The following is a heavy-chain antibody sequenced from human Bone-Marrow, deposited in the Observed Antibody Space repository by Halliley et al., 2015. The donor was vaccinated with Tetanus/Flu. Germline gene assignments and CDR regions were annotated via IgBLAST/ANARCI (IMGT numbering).Heavy chain of an antibody. Sequence: TLSLTCSVSGGSISSNNYYWAWIRQPPGKGLECIGSIYYSGSTYYNPSLKSRVTISVDASKNQFSLKLDSVTAADTAVYYCARALSTGYYPDSYYAMGVWGQGPTVTVSS. CDR3: ARALSTGYYPDSYYAMGV. D-gene: IGHD3-22*01. CDR1: GGSISSNNYY. V-gene: IGHV4-39*01. CDR2: IYYSGST. J-gene: IGHJ6*02.